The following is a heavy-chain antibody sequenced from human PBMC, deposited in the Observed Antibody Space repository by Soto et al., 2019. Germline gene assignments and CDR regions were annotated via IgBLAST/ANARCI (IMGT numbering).Heavy chain of an antibody. V-gene: IGHV3-23*01. CDR3: ATVSNGEAVY. CDR2: IDSSGGVT. D-gene: IGHD6-25*01. J-gene: IGHJ4*02. CDR1: QFTFSSYA. Sequence: PGGSLRLSCAASQFTFSSYALTWVRQAPGKGLEWVSSIDSSGGVTFYGDSVKGRFTISRDNSKNTLYLQMNSLRAEDTAVYFCATVSNGEAVYWGQGTLVTVSS.